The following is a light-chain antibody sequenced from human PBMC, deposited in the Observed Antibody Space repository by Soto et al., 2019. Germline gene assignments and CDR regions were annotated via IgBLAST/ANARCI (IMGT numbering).Light chain of an antibody. CDR2: GNS. CDR3: QSYDSSLSGWV. J-gene: IGLJ3*02. Sequence: QSVLTQPPSVSGAPGQRVTISCTGSSSNIGAGYDVHWYQQLPGTAPKLLIHGNSNRPSGVADRFSGSKSGTSASLAITGLQAEDEADYYCQSYDSSLSGWVFGGGTKLTVL. V-gene: IGLV1-40*01. CDR1: SSNIGAGYD.